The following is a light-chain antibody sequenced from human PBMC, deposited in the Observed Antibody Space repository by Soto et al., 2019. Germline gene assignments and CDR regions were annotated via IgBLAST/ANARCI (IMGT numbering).Light chain of an antibody. J-gene: IGLJ3*02. CDR3: CSYAGSYTWV. V-gene: IGLV2-11*01. Sequence: QSALTQPRSVSGSPGQSVTISCTGTSSDVGNYNYVAWYRQHPGKAPKLMIYDVAQRPSGVPDRFSGSKSGNKASLTISGLQAEDEADYYCCSYAGSYTWVFGGGTKLTVL. CDR1: SSDVGNYNY. CDR2: DVA.